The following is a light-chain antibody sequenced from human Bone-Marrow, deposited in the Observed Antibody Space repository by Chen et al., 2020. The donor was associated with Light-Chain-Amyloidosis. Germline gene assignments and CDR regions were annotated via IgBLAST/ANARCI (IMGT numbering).Light chain of an antibody. CDR3: QQYGTSPLT. Sequence: EIVLTQSPGTLSLSPGGGANLSCRDRQTISSNYLTWYQQKFGQAPRLLIYGSSSRATGIPDRFTGSGSGTDFTLTINRLEPEDFEMYYCQQYGTSPLTFGGGTKVEIK. V-gene: IGKV3-20*01. J-gene: IGKJ4*01. CDR2: GSS. CDR1: QTISSNY.